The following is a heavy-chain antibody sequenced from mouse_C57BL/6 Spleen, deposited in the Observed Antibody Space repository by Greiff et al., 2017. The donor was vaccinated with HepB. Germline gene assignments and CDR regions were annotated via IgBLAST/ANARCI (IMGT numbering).Heavy chain of an antibody. J-gene: IGHJ4*01. CDR1: GYTFTEYT. CDR2: FYPGSGSI. Sequence: QVHVKQSGAELVKPGASVKLSCKASGYTFTEYTIHWVKQRSGQGLEWIGWFYPGSGSIKYNEKFKDKATLTADKSSSTVYMELSRLTSEDSAVYFCARHEASYYYGSSYAMDYWGQGTSVTVSS. V-gene: IGHV1-62-2*01. CDR3: ARHEASYYYGSSYAMDY. D-gene: IGHD1-1*01.